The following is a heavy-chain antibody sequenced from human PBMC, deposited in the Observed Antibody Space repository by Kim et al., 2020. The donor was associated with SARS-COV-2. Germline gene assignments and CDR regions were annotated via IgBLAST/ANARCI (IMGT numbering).Heavy chain of an antibody. CDR1: GGSIGSYY. D-gene: IGHD6-19*01. J-gene: IGHJ6*02. CDR2: IYTSGST. CDR3: ARGELDHSSGWYLRRDIYGMDV. Sequence: SETLSLTCTVSGGSIGSYYWSWIRQPAGKGLEWIGRIYTSGSTNYNPSLKSRVTMSVDTSKNQFSLKLSSVTAADTAVYYCARGELDHSSGWYLRRDIYGMDVWGQGTTVTVSS. V-gene: IGHV4-4*07.